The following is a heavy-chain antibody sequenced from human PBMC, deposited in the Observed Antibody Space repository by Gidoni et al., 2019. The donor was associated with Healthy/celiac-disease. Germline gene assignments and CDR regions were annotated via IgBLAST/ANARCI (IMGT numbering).Heavy chain of an antibody. J-gene: IGHJ4*02. CDR1: GGSFSGYY. Sequence: QLQQWGAGLLKPSDTLSLTCAVYGGSFSGYYWSWIRQPPGKGLEWIGEINHSGSTNYNPSIKSRVTISVDTSKNQFSLKLSSVTAADTAVYYCARGRLGGSGSYYNPSYFDYWGQGTLVTVSS. V-gene: IGHV4-34*01. CDR2: INHSGST. CDR3: ARGRLGGSGSYYNPSYFDY. D-gene: IGHD3-10*01.